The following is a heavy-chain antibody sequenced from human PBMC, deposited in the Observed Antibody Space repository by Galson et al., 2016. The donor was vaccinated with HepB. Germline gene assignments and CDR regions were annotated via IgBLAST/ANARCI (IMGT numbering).Heavy chain of an antibody. CDR3: ARAGGNWFDP. J-gene: IGHJ5*02. CDR1: GGSIYINGYY. CDR2: IHYSGST. Sequence: TLSLTCTVSGGSIYINGYYWTWIRQHPGKGLEWIGYIHYSGSTYYNPSLKSRTTISLDTSKNQFSLNLTSVTAADTAVYYCARAGGNWFDPWGQGTLVTVSS. V-gene: IGHV4-31*03. D-gene: IGHD3-10*01.